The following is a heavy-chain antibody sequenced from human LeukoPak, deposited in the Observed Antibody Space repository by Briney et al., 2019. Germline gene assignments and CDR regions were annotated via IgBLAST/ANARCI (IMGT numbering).Heavy chain of an antibody. CDR2: IYYYGST. D-gene: IGHD5-18*01. CDR1: GGSMTNYY. CDR3: AREGAGSYGFRYIDV. J-gene: IGHJ6*03. V-gene: IGHV4-59*01. Sequence: SETLSLTCTVSGGSMTNYYWTWIRQPPGEGLEWLAYIYYYGSTNYNPSLVSRLTLTVDTSKNQFSLKLSSVTAADTAVYYCAREGAGSYGFRYIDVWGKGTTVTVS.